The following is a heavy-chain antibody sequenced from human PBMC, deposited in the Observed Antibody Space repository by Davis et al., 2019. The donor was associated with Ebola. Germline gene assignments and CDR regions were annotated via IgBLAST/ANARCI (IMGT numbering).Heavy chain of an antibody. D-gene: IGHD3-22*01. Sequence: SVKASCKASGGTFSNYAISWVRQAPGQGLEWMGGIIPFLGRVSHAQKFQGRVTLTADESTSTAYMELSSLRSEDTAVYYCARDRYSDGSGYFFEQSHWGQGTLVTVSS. CDR1: GGTFSNYA. J-gene: IGHJ4*02. V-gene: IGHV1-69*10. CDR2: IIPFLGRV. CDR3: ARDRYSDGSGYFFEQSH.